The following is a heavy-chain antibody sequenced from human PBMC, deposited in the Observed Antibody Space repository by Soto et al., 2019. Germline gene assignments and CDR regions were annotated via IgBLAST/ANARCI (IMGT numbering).Heavy chain of an antibody. V-gene: IGHV1-69*02. D-gene: IGHD3-10*01. CDR2: IIPILGIA. J-gene: IGHJ4*02. Sequence: QVQLVQSGAEVKKPGPSVKVSCKASGGTFSSYTISWVRQAPGQGLEWMGRIIPILGIANYAQKFQGRVTITADKSTSTAYMELSSLRSEDTAVYYCARITMVRGGTIDYWGQGTLVTVSS. CDR1: GGTFSSYT. CDR3: ARITMVRGGTIDY.